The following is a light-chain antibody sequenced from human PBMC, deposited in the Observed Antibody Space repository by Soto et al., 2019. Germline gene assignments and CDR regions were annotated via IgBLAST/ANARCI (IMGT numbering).Light chain of an antibody. CDR3: QVWDSGSDHVV. Sequence: SYELTQPPSVSVAPGKTARITCGGNNVGSKSVHWYQQKPGQAPVLVIYSASDRPSAIPERFSGSNSGNTATLTINRVEAGDEADYYCQVWDSGSDHVVFGGGTKLTVL. V-gene: IGLV3-21*04. CDR2: SAS. CDR1: NVGSKS. J-gene: IGLJ3*02.